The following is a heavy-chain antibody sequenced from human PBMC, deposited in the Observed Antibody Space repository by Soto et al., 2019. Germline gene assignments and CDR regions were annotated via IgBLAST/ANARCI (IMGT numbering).Heavy chain of an antibody. J-gene: IGHJ4*02. CDR3: ARVESSDTAMGFDY. V-gene: IGHV1-69*01. CDR2: IIPIFGTA. CDR1: GGTFSSYA. Sequence: QVQLVQSGAEVKRPGSSVKVSCKASGGTFSSYAISWVGQAPGQGLEWMGGIIPIFGTANYAQKFQGRVTITADESTSTAYMELRSLRSEDTAVYYCARVESSDTAMGFDYWGQGTLVTVSS. D-gene: IGHD5-18*01.